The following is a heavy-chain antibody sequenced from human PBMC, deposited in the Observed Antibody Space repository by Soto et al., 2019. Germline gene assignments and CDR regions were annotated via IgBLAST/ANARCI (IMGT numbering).Heavy chain of an antibody. D-gene: IGHD5-12*01. CDR2: ISGSGDNT. V-gene: IGHV3-23*01. Sequence: LRLSCAGSGFMLSDYAMTWVRQGPGKGLEWVSAISGSGDNTHYIDSVKGRFTISRDNSKNTLYLQMNRLRAEDTAVYYCAKDVDRTSHLNWFDPWGQG. CDR3: AKDVDRTSHLNWFDP. CDR1: GFMLSDYA. J-gene: IGHJ5*02.